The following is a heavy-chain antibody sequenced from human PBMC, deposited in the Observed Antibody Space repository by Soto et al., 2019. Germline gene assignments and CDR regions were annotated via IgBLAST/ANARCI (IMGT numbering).Heavy chain of an antibody. J-gene: IGHJ4*02. D-gene: IGHD2-8*01. CDR3: AGVYYGGNSVNNY. Sequence: LRLSCAGSGFTFSSFAMSWVRQAPGKGLEWVAATSYDGSNKYYADSVKGRFIISRDNSKDTLDLLLNTLRAEDTAVYYCAGVYYGGNSVNNYWGQGTPVTVSS. CDR2: TSYDGSNK. CDR1: GFTFSSFA. V-gene: IGHV3-30-3*01.